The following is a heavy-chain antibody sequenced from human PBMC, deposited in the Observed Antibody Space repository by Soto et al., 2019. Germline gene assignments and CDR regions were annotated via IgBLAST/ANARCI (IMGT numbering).Heavy chain of an antibody. Sequence: QVQLVQSGAAVKKPGASVKVSCKASGYTFTSYGISWVRQAPGQGLEGMGWISAYNGNTNYAQKLQGRGTMTTDTSTSTAYMELRSLRSDDTAVYYCARYDSSGPASLGWFDPWGQGTLVTVSS. CDR2: ISAYNGNT. V-gene: IGHV1-18*04. J-gene: IGHJ5*02. CDR1: GYTFTSYG. D-gene: IGHD3-22*01. CDR3: ARYDSSGPASLGWFDP.